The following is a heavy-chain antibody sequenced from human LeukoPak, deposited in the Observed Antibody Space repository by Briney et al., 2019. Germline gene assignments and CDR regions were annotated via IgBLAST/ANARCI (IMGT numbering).Heavy chain of an antibody. Sequence: AAVSLSRKASGYTFTFYYKHLVWLGPGQGLGLVGGTDPNRGGTNYGQEFEGRVTMTRDTSISTAYMELTRLRSDDSALFYYARAYRGGGGFVFDFWGQGTLVTVSS. V-gene: IGHV1-2*02. CDR3: ARAYRGGGGFVFDF. CDR2: TDPNRGGT. J-gene: IGHJ4*02. CDR1: GYTFTFYY. D-gene: IGHD3-16*01.